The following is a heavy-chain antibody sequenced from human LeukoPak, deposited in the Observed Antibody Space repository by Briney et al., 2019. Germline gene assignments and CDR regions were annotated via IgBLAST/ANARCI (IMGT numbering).Heavy chain of an antibody. V-gene: IGHV4-39*07. CDR3: ARDDGDSNY. CDR1: GVSISSSTYY. J-gene: IGHJ4*02. Sequence: PSETLSLTCTVSGVSISSSTYYWGWIRQPPGKGLEWIGSIYYSGSTYYNPSFRSRVTISVDTSKNQFSLKLSSVTAADTAVYYCARDDGDSNYWGQGTLVTVSS. CDR2: IYYSGST. D-gene: IGHD4-17*01.